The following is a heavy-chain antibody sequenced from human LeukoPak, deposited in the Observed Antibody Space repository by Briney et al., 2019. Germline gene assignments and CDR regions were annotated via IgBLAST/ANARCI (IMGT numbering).Heavy chain of an antibody. V-gene: IGHV3-7*01. D-gene: IGHD6-13*01. Sequence: TGGSLRLSCAASGFTFSSYWMSWVRQAPGKGLEWVANIKQDGSEKYYVDSVKGRFTISRDNAKNSLYLQMTSLRAEDTAVYFCARGPSSSWYNYYMDVWGKGTTVTISS. CDR1: GFTFSSYW. CDR3: ARGPSSSWYNYYMDV. CDR2: IKQDGSEK. J-gene: IGHJ6*03.